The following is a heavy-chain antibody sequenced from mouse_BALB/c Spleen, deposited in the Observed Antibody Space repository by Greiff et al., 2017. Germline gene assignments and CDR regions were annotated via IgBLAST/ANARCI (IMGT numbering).Heavy chain of an antibody. D-gene: IGHD4-1*01. V-gene: IGHV1-5*01. Sequence: EVKLMESGTVLARPGASVKMSCKASGYSFTSYWMHWVKQRPGQGLEWIGAIYPGNSDTSYNQKFKGKAKLTAVTSASTAYMELSSLTNEDSAVYYCTRRTNWDDWYFDVWGAGTTVTVSS. CDR2: IYPGNSDT. CDR3: TRRTNWDDWYFDV. CDR1: GYSFTSYW. J-gene: IGHJ1*01.